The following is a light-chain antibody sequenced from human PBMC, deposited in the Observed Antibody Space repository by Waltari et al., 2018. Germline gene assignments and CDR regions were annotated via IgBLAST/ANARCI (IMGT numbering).Light chain of an antibody. Sequence: DIQMPQSPSSLSASLGDRVTIPCRASQGISNSLAWYQEKPGKAPKLLLYAASSLPLGVPSRFSGSGSGTDYTLTISSLQPEDYYCQQYGKTPPTFGGGTKLQIK. V-gene: IGKV1-NL1*01. CDR3: QQYGKTPPT. J-gene: IGKJ4*01. CDR1: QGISNS. CDR2: AAS.